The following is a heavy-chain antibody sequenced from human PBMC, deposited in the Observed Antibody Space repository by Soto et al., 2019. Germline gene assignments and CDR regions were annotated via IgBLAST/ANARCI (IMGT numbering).Heavy chain of an antibody. CDR3: GRHYGGATKGIDY. V-gene: IGHV5-51*01. D-gene: IGHD1-26*01. CDR2: TYPFDSDT. CDR1: GYTFTYYW. Sequence: PGESLKISCEGSGYTFTYYWIGWVRQMPGKGLEWMGVTYPFDSDTRYSPSFQGRVTISAVQSTNTAYLELSRLQASDTAIYYCGRHYGGATKGIDYWGQGTLVTVSS. J-gene: IGHJ4*01.